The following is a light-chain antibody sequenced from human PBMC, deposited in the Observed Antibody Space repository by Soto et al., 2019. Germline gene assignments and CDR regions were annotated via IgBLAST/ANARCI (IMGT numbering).Light chain of an antibody. V-gene: IGLV2-14*01. CDR1: SSDVGGYNY. J-gene: IGLJ1*01. Sequence: QSVLTQPASVSGSPGQSITISCTGTSSDVGGYNYVSWYQQHPGKAPKLMIYEVSNRPSGVSNRFSGSKSGNTASLTISGLQAEDEADYYGSSYTSSSTLVVFGTGTKLPVL. CDR2: EVS. CDR3: SSYTSSSTLVV.